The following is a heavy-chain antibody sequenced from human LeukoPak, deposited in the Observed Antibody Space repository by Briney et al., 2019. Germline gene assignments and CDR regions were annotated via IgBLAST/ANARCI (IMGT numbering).Heavy chain of an antibody. Sequence: ASVKVSCKASGGTFSSYAISWVRQAPGQGLEWMGRIIPILGIANYAQKFQGRVTITADESTSTAYMELSSLRSEDTAVYYCAREAVDPTPRRTIFGVVIKGMDVWGKGTTVTVSS. V-gene: IGHV1-69*04. D-gene: IGHD3-3*01. CDR3: AREAVDPTPRRTIFGVVIKGMDV. J-gene: IGHJ6*04. CDR2: IIPILGIA. CDR1: GGTFSSYA.